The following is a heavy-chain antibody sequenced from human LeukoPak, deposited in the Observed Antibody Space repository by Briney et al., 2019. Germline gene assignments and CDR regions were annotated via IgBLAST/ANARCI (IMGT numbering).Heavy chain of an antibody. CDR2: INPSGGST. V-gene: IGHV1-46*01. CDR1: GYSFTNYY. Sequence: ASVKVSCKASGYSFTNYYMHWVRQAPGQGLEWMGVINPSGGSTSYAQKFQGRVTMTRDTFTSTVYMELSSLRSEDTAVYYCARYCSSTSCYEELFDYWGQGTLVTVSS. J-gene: IGHJ4*02. CDR3: ARYCSSTSCYEELFDY. D-gene: IGHD2-2*01.